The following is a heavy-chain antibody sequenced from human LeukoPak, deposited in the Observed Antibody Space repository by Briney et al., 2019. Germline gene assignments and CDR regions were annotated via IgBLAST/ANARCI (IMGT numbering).Heavy chain of an antibody. J-gene: IGHJ3*02. Sequence: GGSLRLSCAASGFTFSDYYMSWIRQAPGKGLEWVSYISSSGSTIYYADSVKGRFTISRDNAKNSLYLQMNSLRAEDTAVYYCARDRAPLTIAAAGTAAFDIWGQGTMVTVSS. CDR1: GFTFSDYY. V-gene: IGHV3-11*01. CDR2: ISSSGSTI. CDR3: ARDRAPLTIAAAGTAAFDI. D-gene: IGHD6-13*01.